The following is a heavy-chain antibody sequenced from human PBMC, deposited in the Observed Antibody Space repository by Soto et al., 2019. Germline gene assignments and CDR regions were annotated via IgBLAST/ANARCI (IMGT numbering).Heavy chain of an antibody. J-gene: IGHJ2*01. CDR1: GFTFRSYA. Sequence: PRGSLRLSCAASGFTFRSYAMSWVRQAPGKGLEWVSGISGSGISTHYADSVKGRFTVSRDNSKNTLYLQMNSLRAEDTAVYNCAKEPVGPDWYFDLWGRGTLVTVSS. CDR2: ISGSGIST. V-gene: IGHV3-23*01. CDR3: AKEPVGPDWYFDL.